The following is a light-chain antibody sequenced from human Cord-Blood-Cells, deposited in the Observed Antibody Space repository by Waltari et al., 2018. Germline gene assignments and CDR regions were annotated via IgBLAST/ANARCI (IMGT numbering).Light chain of an antibody. J-gene: IGKJ1*01. CDR3: QQSYSTPWT. CDR2: AAS. CDR1: QSISSY. V-gene: IGKV1-39*01. Sequence: DIQMTQSPSSLSASVGDRVTITCRASQSISSYLNWYQQKPGKAPKLLIYAASSLQSVVPSRFSGSESGTDFTLTISSLQPEDFATYDCQQSYSTPWTFGQGTKVESK.